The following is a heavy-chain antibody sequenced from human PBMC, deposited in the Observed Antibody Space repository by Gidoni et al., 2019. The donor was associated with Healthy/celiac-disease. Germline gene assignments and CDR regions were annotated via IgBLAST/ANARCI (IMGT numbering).Heavy chain of an antibody. D-gene: IGHD6-13*01. Sequence: QVQLVQSGAEVKKPGASVQVSCKESGSTFTSYYMHWVRQAPGEGLECMGIINPSGGSTSYAQKFQGRVTMTRDTSTSTVYMELSSLRSEDTAVYYCAREGVAAAGTGDYWGQGTLVTVSS. V-gene: IGHV1-46*01. CDR2: INPSGGST. J-gene: IGHJ4*02. CDR3: AREGVAAAGTGDY. CDR1: GSTFTSYY.